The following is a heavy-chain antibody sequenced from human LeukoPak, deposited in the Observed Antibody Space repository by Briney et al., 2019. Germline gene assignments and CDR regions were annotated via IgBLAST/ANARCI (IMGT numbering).Heavy chain of an antibody. J-gene: IGHJ3*02. V-gene: IGHV3-53*01. D-gene: IGHD1-26*01. CDR3: AREVGTPQAFDI. CDR1: GFTVSNNY. CDR2: IYSGGST. Sequence: GGSLRLSCAASGFTVSNNYMTWVRQAPGKGLEWVSVIYSGGSTYYADSVKGRFTISRDNAKNSLYLQMNSLKAEDTAIYYCAREVGTPQAFDIWGQGTMVTVSS.